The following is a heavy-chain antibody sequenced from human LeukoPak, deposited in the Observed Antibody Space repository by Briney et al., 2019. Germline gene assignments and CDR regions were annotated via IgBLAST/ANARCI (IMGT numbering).Heavy chain of an antibody. D-gene: IGHD5-18*01. J-gene: IGHJ4*02. CDR3: ASPGSVGDTGMPDY. CDR1: GFIFSGYW. CDR2: IKQDGSEK. Sequence: GGSLRLSCAASGFIFSGYWMTWVRQAPGKGLEWVANIKQDGSEKYYVDSVKGRFTISRDNAKKPLYLHMNSLRAEDTAVYYCASPGSVGDTGMPDYWGQGTLVTVSS. V-gene: IGHV3-7*01.